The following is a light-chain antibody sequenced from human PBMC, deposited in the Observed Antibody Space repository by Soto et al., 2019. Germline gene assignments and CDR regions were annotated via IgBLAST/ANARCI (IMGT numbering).Light chain of an antibody. V-gene: IGKV3-20*01. CDR3: QQYSRLPALT. Sequence: IALTKSPGTLALSSREGATLSCGASQSVSSRYLPWYQQKPGQAPRLLIYGASSRATGIADRFSGSGSWTDFTLTISRLEPEDFAVYYCQQYSRLPALTFGGGTKVDI. CDR1: QSVSSRY. CDR2: GAS. J-gene: IGKJ4*01.